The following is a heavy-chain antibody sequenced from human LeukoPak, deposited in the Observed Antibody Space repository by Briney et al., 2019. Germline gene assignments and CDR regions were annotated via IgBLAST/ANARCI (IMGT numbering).Heavy chain of an antibody. V-gene: IGHV4-31*03. D-gene: IGHD3-22*01. CDR1: GGSISSGGYY. CDR3: ARDALDSSGYYLGY. Sequence: SETLSLTCTVSGGSISSGGYYWSWIRQHPGKGLEWIGYIYYSGSTYYNPSLKSRVTISVDTSKNQFSLKLSSVTAADTAVYYCARDALDSSGYYLGYWGQGTLVTVSS. CDR2: IYYSGST. J-gene: IGHJ4*02.